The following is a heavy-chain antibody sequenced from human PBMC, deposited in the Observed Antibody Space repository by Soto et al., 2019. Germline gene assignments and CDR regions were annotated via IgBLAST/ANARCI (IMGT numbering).Heavy chain of an antibody. V-gene: IGHV4-59*01. J-gene: IGHJ5*02. CDR2: IYYSGST. Sequence: QVQLQESGPGLVKPSETLSLTCTVSGGSISSYYWSWIRQPPGKGLEWIGYIYYSGSTNYNPSLKSRVTISVDTSKNRFSLKLSSVTAADTAVYYCARDQGLATLSFNWFDPWGQGTLVTVSS. CDR3: ARDQGLATLSFNWFDP. D-gene: IGHD6-19*01. CDR1: GGSISSYY.